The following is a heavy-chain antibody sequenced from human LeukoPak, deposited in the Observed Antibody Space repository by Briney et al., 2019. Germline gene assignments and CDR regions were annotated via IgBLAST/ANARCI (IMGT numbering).Heavy chain of an antibody. CDR2: IYYSGST. D-gene: IGHD3-3*01. Sequence: PSETLSLTCTVSGGSISSGDYYWSWIRQPPGKGLEWIGYIYYSGSTYYNPSLKSRVTISVDTSKNQFSLKLSSVTAADTAVYYSASTRYDFWSGSYFFDYWGQGTLVTVSS. CDR1: GGSISSGDYY. CDR3: ASTRYDFWSGSYFFDY. V-gene: IGHV4-30-4*08. J-gene: IGHJ4*02.